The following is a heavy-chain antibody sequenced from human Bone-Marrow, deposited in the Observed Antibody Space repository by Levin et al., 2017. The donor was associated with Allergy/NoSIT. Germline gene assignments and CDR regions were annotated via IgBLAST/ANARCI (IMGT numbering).Heavy chain of an antibody. CDR2: MNPSSGNT. Sequence: ASVKVSCKTSGYTFSSSDINWVRQATGQGLEWMGWMNPSSGNTGYAQKFQGRVTMTRSTSINTAYMELSSLRSEDTAVYYCARATNSYDFWSSSIHFYFDYWGRGTLVTVSS. J-gene: IGHJ4*02. V-gene: IGHV1-8*01. CDR3: ARATNSYDFWSSSIHFYFDY. CDR1: GYTFSSSD. D-gene: IGHD3-3*01.